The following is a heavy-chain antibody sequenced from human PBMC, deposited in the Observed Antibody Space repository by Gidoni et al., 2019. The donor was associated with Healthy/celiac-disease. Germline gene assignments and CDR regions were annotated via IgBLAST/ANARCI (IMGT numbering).Heavy chain of an antibody. CDR2: ISYDGSNK. D-gene: IGHD6-13*01. CDR3: AKGRYSSSWIDY. CDR1: GCPFSSYG. J-gene: IGHJ4*02. V-gene: IGHV3-30*18. Sequence: QAQLVESGGGVVQPGRSLRLSCAASGCPFSSYGMHWVRQAPGKGLEWVAVISYDGSNKYYADSVKGRFTISRDNSKNTLYLQMNSLRAEDTAVYYCAKGRYSSSWIDYWGQGTLVTVSS.